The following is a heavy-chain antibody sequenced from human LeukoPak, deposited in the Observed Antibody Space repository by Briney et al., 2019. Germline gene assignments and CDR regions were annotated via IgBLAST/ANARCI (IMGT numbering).Heavy chain of an antibody. CDR3: ATVLSSGWYVDY. V-gene: IGHV1-24*01. CDR2: FDPEDGET. D-gene: IGHD6-19*01. J-gene: IGHJ4*02. Sequence: ASVKVSCKVSGHTLTELSMHWVRQAPGKGLEWMGGFDPEDGETIYAQKFQGRVTMTEDTSTDTAYMELSSLRSEDTAVYYCATVLSSGWYVDYWGQGTLVTVSS. CDR1: GHTLTELS.